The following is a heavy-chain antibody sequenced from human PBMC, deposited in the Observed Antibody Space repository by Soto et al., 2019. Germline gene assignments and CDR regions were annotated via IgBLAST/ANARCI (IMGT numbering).Heavy chain of an antibody. CDR1: GYTFTSYG. CDR3: ARDKYYDFWSGYAYYYYGMDV. V-gene: IGHV1-18*04. Sequence: ASVKVSCKASGYTFTSYGISWVRQAPGQGLEWMGWISAYNGNTNYAQKLQGRVTMTTDTSTSTAYMELRSLRSDDTAVYYCARDKYYDFWSGYAYYYYGMDVWGQGTTVTVSS. CDR2: ISAYNGNT. J-gene: IGHJ6*02. D-gene: IGHD3-3*01.